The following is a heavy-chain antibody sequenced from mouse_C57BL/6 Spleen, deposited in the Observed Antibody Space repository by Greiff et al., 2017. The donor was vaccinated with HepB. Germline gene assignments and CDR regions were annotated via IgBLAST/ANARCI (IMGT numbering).Heavy chain of an antibody. D-gene: IGHD4-1*01. CDR2: IRSKSSNYAT. Sequence: EVMLVESGGGLVQPKGSLKLSCAASGFTFNTYAMHWVRQAPGKGLEWVARIRSKSSNYATYYADSVKDRFTISRDDSQSMLYLQMNNLKTEDTAMYYCVRAPHNWDGDYFDYWGQGTTLTVSS. J-gene: IGHJ2*01. CDR1: GFTFNTYA. CDR3: VRAPHNWDGDYFDY. V-gene: IGHV10-3*01.